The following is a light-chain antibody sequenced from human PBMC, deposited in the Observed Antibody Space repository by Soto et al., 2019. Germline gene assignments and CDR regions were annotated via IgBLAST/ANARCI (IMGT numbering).Light chain of an antibody. V-gene: IGKV1-5*03. CDR1: QSISTY. Sequence: DIQMTQSPSTLSASVGDGVTITCRASQSISTYLAWYQQKPGKAPKLLIYRASNLESGAPSRFSGSGSGRDFTLTISSLQPDDFATYYCQQFDSFPTFGQGTKVEIK. J-gene: IGKJ1*01. CDR2: RAS. CDR3: QQFDSFPT.